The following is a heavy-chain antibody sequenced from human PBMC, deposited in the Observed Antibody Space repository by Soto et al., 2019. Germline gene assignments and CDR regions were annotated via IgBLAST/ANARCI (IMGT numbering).Heavy chain of an antibody. J-gene: IGHJ6*03. V-gene: IGHV1-2*04. D-gene: IGHD3-9*01. CDR2: INPNSGGT. CDR1: GYTFTGYY. CDR3: ARGGYDILTGYPPMNYYYYYMDV. Sequence: GASVKGSCKASGYTFTGYYMHWVRQAPGQGLEWMGWINPNSGGTNYAQKFQGWVTMTRDTSISTAYMELSRLRSDDTAVYYCARGGYDILTGYPPMNYYYYYMDVWGKGTTVTVSS.